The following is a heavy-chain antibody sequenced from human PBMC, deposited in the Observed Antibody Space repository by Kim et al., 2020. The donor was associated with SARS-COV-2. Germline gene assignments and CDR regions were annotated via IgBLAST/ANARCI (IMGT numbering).Heavy chain of an antibody. D-gene: IGHD3-10*01. CDR3: ASNVLLWFGEADY. J-gene: IGHJ4*02. V-gene: IGHV7-4-1*02. Sequence: YTQALTGRFVFSLDTSVSTAYLQISSLKAEDTAVYYCASNVLLWFGEADYWGQGTLVTVSS.